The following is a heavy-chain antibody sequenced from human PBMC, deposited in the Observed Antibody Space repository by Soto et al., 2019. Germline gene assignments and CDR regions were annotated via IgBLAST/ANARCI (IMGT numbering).Heavy chain of an antibody. D-gene: IGHD2-2*02. Sequence: QVQLVQSGAEVKKPGSSVKVSCKASGGTFSSYTISWVRQAPGQGLEWMGRIIPILGIANYAQKFQGRVTITAYKSTSTAYMELRSLRSEDTAMYYCAMEYCSSTSCYSDYWGQGTLVIVSS. CDR1: GGTFSSYT. V-gene: IGHV1-69*02. J-gene: IGHJ4*02. CDR2: IIPILGIA. CDR3: AMEYCSSTSCYSDY.